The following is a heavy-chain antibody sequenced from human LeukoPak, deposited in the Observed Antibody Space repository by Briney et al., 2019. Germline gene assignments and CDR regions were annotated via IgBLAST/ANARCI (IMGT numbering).Heavy chain of an antibody. J-gene: IGHJ4*02. V-gene: IGHV3-20*04. CDR1: GFTFDDYG. D-gene: IGHD2-15*01. CDR2: IKWNGGRT. Sequence: GGSLRLSCAPSGFTFDDYGMRWVRHAPGKGLEWVSSIKWNGGRTAYADPVKGRFTISRDNAKNSLDLQMKSVKAEDRALYYCARDGGDCSGDSCYVDYWGQGSLVAVSS. CDR3: ARDGGDCSGDSCYVDY.